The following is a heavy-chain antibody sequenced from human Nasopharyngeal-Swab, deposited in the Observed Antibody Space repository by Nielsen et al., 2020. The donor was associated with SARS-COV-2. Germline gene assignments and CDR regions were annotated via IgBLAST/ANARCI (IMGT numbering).Heavy chain of an antibody. D-gene: IGHD4-23*01. Sequence: WVLQAPGQGLEWMGGIIPIFGTANYAQKFQGRVTITADESTSTAYMELSSLRSEDTAVYYCARPTVVTPPSYYYYYMDVWGKGTTVTVSS. V-gene: IGHV1-69*01. CDR3: ARPTVVTPPSYYYYYMDV. CDR2: IIPIFGTA. J-gene: IGHJ6*03.